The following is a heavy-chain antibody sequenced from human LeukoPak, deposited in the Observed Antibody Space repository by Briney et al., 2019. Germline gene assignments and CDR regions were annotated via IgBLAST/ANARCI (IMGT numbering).Heavy chain of an antibody. J-gene: IGHJ3*02. CDR1: GFTVRLNY. Sequence: GGSLRLSCAASGFTVRLNYMTWVRQAPGKGLEWVSIIYAGGDTYYADSVRGRFTVSRDDSKNILYLEMNSLRGDDTGIYHCARAWDFVVGAFDIWGQGTVVTVSS. CDR3: ARAWDFVVGAFDI. CDR2: IYAGGDT. D-gene: IGHD2-15*01. V-gene: IGHV3-53*01.